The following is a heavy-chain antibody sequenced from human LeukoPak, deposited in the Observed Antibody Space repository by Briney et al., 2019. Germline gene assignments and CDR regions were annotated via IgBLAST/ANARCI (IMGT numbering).Heavy chain of an antibody. Sequence: SETLSLTCTVSGGSISSSSYYWGWIRQPPGKGLEWIGSIYYSGSTYYNPSLKSRVTISVDTSKNQFSLKLSSVTAADTAVYYCKHNGSGSYYKKGYYYMDVWGKGTTVTISS. J-gene: IGHJ6*03. D-gene: IGHD3-10*01. CDR3: KHNGSGSYYKKGYYYMDV. CDR1: GGSISSSSYY. V-gene: IGHV4-39*01. CDR2: IYYSGST.